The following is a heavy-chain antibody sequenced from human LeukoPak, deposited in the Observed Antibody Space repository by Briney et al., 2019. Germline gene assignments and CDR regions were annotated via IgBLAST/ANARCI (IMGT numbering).Heavy chain of an antibody. CDR1: GGSISNYY. Sequence: SETLSLTCTVSGGSISNYYWSWIRQPPGRGLEWIGYIYFRGDTKYNPSLKSRVTISVDTSKNQFSLKMSSVTAADTAVYYCARHPNSNFVLDYWGQGTQVIVSS. V-gene: IGHV4-59*08. J-gene: IGHJ4*02. CDR2: IYFRGDT. CDR3: ARHPNSNFVLDY. D-gene: IGHD4-11*01.